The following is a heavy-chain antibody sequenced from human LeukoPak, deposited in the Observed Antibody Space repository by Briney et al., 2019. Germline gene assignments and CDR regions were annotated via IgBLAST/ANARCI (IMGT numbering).Heavy chain of an antibody. CDR3: ATRIAVAGFDY. CDR1: GYTFTAYY. V-gene: IGHV1-2*02. Sequence: AASVKVSCKASGYTFTAYYMHWVRQAPGQGLEWMGWINPNSGGTNHAQKFQGRVTMTRDTSISTAYMELSRLRSDDTAVYYCATRIAVAGFDYWGQGTLVTVSS. D-gene: IGHD6-19*01. CDR2: INPNSGGT. J-gene: IGHJ4*02.